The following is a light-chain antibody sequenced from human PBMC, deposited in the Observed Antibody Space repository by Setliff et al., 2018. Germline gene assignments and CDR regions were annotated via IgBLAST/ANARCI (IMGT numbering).Light chain of an antibody. V-gene: IGLV2-14*03. CDR3: SSYSSSSTLIV. J-gene: IGLJ2*01. Sequence: QSALTQPASVSGSPGQSISISCTGSGSDVGGYNYVSWYQHHPGKAPKLVISDVSHRPSGVSNRFSGFKSGNTASLTISGLQAEDEADYYCSSYSSSSTLIVFGGGTKVTVL. CDR2: DVS. CDR1: GSDVGGYNY.